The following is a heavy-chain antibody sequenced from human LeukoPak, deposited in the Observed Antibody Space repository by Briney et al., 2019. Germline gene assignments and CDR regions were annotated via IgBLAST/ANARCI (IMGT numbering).Heavy chain of an antibody. CDR3: AKDLKPEGKWDIDY. J-gene: IGHJ4*02. Sequence: WESLTLSCAASGFTFSGFAMSWVLQPPGKGLEEVSGILGGGRDTFYADSVKGRFSISRDNSKNTLYLQMSSLRAEDTAVYYCAKDLKPEGKWDIDYWGEGTLVTVSS. CDR1: GFTFSGFA. V-gene: IGHV3-23*01. D-gene: IGHD1-26*01. CDR2: ILGGGRDT.